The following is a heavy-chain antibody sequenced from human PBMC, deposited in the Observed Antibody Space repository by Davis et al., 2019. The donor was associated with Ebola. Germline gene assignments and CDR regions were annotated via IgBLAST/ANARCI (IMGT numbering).Heavy chain of an antibody. D-gene: IGHD3-10*01. CDR3: TRKYYLDAFDI. J-gene: IGHJ3*02. CDR1: GDSISSFH. CDR2: IHHSGSN. Sequence: PGGSLRLSCTVSGDSISSFHWAWVRQAPGKELEWIGNIHHSGSNSYSPSLKGRVTMSVETSKSLFSLTLRSVTASDTAVYYCTRKYYLDAFDIWGPGTTVIVSS. V-gene: IGHV4-59*01.